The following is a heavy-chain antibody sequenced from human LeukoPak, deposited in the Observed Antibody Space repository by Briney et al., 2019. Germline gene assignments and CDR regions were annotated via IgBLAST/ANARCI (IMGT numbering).Heavy chain of an antibody. J-gene: IGHJ4*02. CDR2: ISAYNGNT. Sequence: ASVKVSCKASGYTFTSYGISWVRQAPGQGLEWMGWISAYNGNTNYAQELQGRVTMTTDTSTSTAYMELRSLRSDDTAVYYCARDEATAMVTLWDYWGQGTLVTVSS. D-gene: IGHD5-18*01. CDR3: ARDEATAMVTLWDY. CDR1: GYTFTSYG. V-gene: IGHV1-18*01.